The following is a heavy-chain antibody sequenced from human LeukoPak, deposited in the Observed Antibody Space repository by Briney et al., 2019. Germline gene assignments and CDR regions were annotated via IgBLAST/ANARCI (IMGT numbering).Heavy chain of an antibody. CDR1: GGSISCYY. V-gene: IGHV4-59*13. Sequence: SEPLSLSCTVSGGSISCYYGSLLRLPPGRGLEWSGYIYYSGSTNYNPSLKSRVTISADTSKNQFSLKLSSVTAADTAVYYCARAPAYCSSTSCYAGGIDYWGQGTLVTVSS. J-gene: IGHJ4*02. CDR3: ARAPAYCSSTSCYAGGIDY. D-gene: IGHD2-2*01. CDR2: IYYSGST.